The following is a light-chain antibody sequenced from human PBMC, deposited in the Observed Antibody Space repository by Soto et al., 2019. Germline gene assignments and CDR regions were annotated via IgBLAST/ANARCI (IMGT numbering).Light chain of an antibody. CDR1: SSGVGGYNF. V-gene: IGLV2-14*01. CDR3: SSYTTSSTLA. CDR2: DVS. J-gene: IGLJ2*01. Sequence: QSALTQPASVSGSPGQSITFSCTGTSSGVGGYNFVSWYQQHPGKAPKLMIYDVSNRPSGVSNRFSGSKSGNTASLTISGLQAEDESDYYCSSYTTSSTLAFGGGTKVTVL.